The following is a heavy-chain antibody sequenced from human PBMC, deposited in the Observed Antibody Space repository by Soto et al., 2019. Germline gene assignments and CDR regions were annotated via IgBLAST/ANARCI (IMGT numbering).Heavy chain of an antibody. Sequence: PGGSLRLSCAASGFTFSSYGMHWVRQAPGKGLEYVSAISSNGGSTYYANPVKGRFTISRDNSRNTLYLQMGSLRAEDMAVYYCARQSYSSYYIDYSGQGTLVTVSS. CDR1: GFTFSSYG. CDR3: ARQSYSSYYIDY. D-gene: IGHD6-13*01. CDR2: ISSNGGST. J-gene: IGHJ4*02. V-gene: IGHV3-64*01.